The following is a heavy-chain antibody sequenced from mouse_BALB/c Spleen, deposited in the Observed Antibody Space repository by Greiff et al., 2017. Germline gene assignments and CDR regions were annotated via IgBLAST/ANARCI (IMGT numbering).Heavy chain of an antibody. D-gene: IGHD3-1*01. J-gene: IGHJ4*01. CDR3: TRDRDYYAMDY. Sequence: EVKLEESGGGLVKPGGSLKLSCAASGFTFSSYTMSWVRQTPEKRLEWVATISSGGSYTYYPDSVKGRFTISRDNAKNTLYLQMSSLKSEDTAMYYCTRDRDYYAMDYWGQGTSVTVSS. CDR1: GFTFSSYT. CDR2: ISSGGSYT. V-gene: IGHV5-6-4*01.